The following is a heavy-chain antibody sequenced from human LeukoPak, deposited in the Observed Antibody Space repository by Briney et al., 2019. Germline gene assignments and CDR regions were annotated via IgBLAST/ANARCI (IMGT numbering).Heavy chain of an antibody. CDR1: GLSFSTFA. D-gene: IGHD2/OR15-2a*01. Sequence: PGRSLRLSCAASGLSFSTFAMHWVRQAPGKGLEWVTVISYDGRNKYYADSVKGRFTISRDNSKNTPYLQMDSLRAEDTAMYYCAGDSRRLSLFDYWGQGILVTVS. J-gene: IGHJ4*02. CDR3: AGDSRRLSLFDY. CDR2: ISYDGRNK. V-gene: IGHV3-30-3*01.